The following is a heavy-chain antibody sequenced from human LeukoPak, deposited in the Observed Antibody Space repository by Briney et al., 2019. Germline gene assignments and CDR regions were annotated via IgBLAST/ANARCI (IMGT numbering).Heavy chain of an antibody. CDR1: GGSFSGYY. J-gene: IGHJ5*02. CDR3: ARHEIVSDYYDSSGSGRNWFDP. Sequence: PSETLSLTCAVYGGSFSGYYWGWIRQPPGKGLEWIGSIYYSGSTYYNPSLKSRVTISVDTSKNQFSLKLSSVTAADTAVYYCARHEIVSDYYDSSGSGRNWFDPWGQGTLVTVSS. CDR2: IYYSGST. V-gene: IGHV4-39*01. D-gene: IGHD3-22*01.